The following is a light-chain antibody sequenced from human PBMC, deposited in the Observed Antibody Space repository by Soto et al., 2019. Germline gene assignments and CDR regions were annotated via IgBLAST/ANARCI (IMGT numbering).Light chain of an antibody. V-gene: IGLV1-47*01. CDR3: AAWDDSLSGRL. CDR1: NSNIGPNF. CDR2: RNS. Sequence: QHVLTQPPSASGTPGQRVTISCSGSNSNIGPNFVSWYQHLPGTAPKLLIYRNSQRPSGVPDRFSGSKSGTSASLAISGLRSEDEADYYCAAWDDSLSGRLFGGGTKLTVL. J-gene: IGLJ2*01.